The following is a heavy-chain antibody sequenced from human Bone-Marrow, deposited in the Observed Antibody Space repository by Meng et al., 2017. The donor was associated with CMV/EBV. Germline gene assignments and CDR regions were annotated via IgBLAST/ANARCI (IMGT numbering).Heavy chain of an antibody. V-gene: IGHV3-30*04. CDR1: GFTFSSYA. J-gene: IGHJ6*02. D-gene: IGHD2-2*01. CDR2: ISYDGSNK. Sequence: GESLKISCAASGFTFSSYAMHWVRQAPGKGLEWVAVISYDGSNKYYADSVKGRFTISRDNSKNTLYLQMNSLRAEDTAVYYCARDQGHCSSTSCPGGYYYYGMDVWGQGTTVTVYS. CDR3: ARDQGHCSSTSCPGGYYYYGMDV.